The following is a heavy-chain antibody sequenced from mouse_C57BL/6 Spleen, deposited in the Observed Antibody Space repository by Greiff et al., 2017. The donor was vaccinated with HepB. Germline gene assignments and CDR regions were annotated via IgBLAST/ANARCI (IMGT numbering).Heavy chain of an antibody. D-gene: IGHD4-1*01. V-gene: IGHV1-82*01. J-gene: IGHJ2*01. Sequence: QVQLQQSGPELVKPGASVKISCKASGYAFSSSWMNWVKQRPGKGLEWIGRIYPGDGDTNYNGKFKGKATLTADKSSSTAYMQLSSLTSEDSAVYFCARTGTDYFDYWGQGTTRTVSS. CDR2: IYPGDGDT. CDR3: ARTGTDYFDY. CDR1: GYAFSSSW.